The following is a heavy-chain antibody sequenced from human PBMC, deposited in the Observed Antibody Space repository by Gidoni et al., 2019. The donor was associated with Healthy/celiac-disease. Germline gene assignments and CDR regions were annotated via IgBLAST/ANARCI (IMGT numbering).Heavy chain of an antibody. Sequence: QLQLQESGPGLVKPSETLSLTCTVSGGSISSSSYYWGWIRQPPGKGLEWIGSIYYSGSTYYNPSLKSRVTISVDTSKNQFSLKLSSVTAADTAVYYCARQGLRYFDYFDYWGQGTLVTVSS. D-gene: IGHD3-9*01. V-gene: IGHV4-39*01. J-gene: IGHJ4*02. CDR3: ARQGLRYFDYFDY. CDR2: IYYSGST. CDR1: GGSISSSSYY.